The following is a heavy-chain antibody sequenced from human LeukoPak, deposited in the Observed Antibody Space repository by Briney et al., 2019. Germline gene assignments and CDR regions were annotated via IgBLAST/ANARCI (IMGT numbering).Heavy chain of an antibody. CDR3: AKRLWESKGLDPFDI. V-gene: IGHV3-7*03. CDR2: IKQDGSEK. Sequence: GGSLRLSCAASGFIFSSYWMSWVRQAPGKGLEWVANIKQDGSEKYYVDSVKGRFSISRDNSKNTLYLQMNSLRADDTALYYCAKRLWESKGLDPFDIWGQGTMVTVSS. J-gene: IGHJ3*02. CDR1: GFIFSSYW. D-gene: IGHD5-18*01.